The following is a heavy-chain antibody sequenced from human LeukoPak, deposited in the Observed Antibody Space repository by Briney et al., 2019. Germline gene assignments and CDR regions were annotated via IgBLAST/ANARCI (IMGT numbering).Heavy chain of an antibody. D-gene: IGHD2-15*01. J-gene: IGHJ5*02. V-gene: IGHV4-34*01. Sequence: SETLSLTCAVYGASFSTYYWTWIRQPPEKGLEWIGEINHSGSTNYNPSLKSRVTISVDTSKNQFSLKLTSVTAADTAVYYCARGVAYCSGGSCSPPWFDPWGQGTLVTVSS. CDR1: GASFSTYY. CDR3: ARGVAYCSGGSCSPPWFDP. CDR2: INHSGST.